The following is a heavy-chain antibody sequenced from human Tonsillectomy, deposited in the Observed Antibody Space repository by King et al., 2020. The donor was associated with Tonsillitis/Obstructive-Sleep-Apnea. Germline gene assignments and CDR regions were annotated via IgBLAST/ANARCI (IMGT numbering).Heavy chain of an antibody. CDR3: ARAVSSGSGLEY. CDR1: GGSFSGYY. CDR2: INHSGST. J-gene: IGHJ4*02. D-gene: IGHD3-3*01. V-gene: IGHV4-34*01. Sequence: VQLQQWGAGLLKPSETLSLTCAVYGGSFSGYYWSWIRQPPGKGLEWIGEINHSGSTNYNPSLKSRVTISVDTSKNQFSLKLSSVTAADTAVYYCARAVSSGSGLEYWGQGTLVTVSS.